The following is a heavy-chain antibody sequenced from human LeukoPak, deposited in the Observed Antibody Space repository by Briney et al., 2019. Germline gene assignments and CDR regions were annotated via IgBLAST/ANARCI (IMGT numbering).Heavy chain of an antibody. CDR1: GFTVSSNY. J-gene: IGHJ4*02. D-gene: IGHD4-17*01. Sequence: GGSLRLSSAASGFTVSSNYMSWVRQAPGKGLEWVSVIYSGVSTYYADTVKGRFTISNDNSKNTLFLQMNSLRAEDTAVYYCARGSNTVTEFDYWGQGTLVTVSS. V-gene: IGHV3-53*01. CDR3: ARGSNTVTEFDY. CDR2: IYSGVST.